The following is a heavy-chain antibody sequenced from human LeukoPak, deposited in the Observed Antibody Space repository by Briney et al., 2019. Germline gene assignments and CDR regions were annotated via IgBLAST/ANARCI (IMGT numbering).Heavy chain of an antibody. D-gene: IGHD3-10*01. CDR1: KFTFSNAW. CDR2: ISYDGSNK. J-gene: IGHJ4*02. V-gene: IGHV3-30*18. Sequence: GGSLRLSCAASKFTFSNAWMSWVRQAPGKGLEWVAVISYDGSNKYYADSVKGRFTISRDNSKNTLYLQMSSLRAEDTAVYYCAKDDGNGHYYGSGSYSAYWGQGTLVTVSS. CDR3: AKDDGNGHYYGSGSYSAY.